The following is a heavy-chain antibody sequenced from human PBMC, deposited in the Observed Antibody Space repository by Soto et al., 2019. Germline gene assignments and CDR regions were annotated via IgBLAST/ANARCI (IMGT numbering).Heavy chain of an antibody. V-gene: IGHV4-59*12. CDR1: GGSISSYF. Sequence: SETLSLTCTVSGGSISSYFWSWIRQPPGKGLEWIGYIYYSESTNYNPSLKSRVTISVDTSKNQFSLKLSSVTAADTAVYYCARGLNTAAALDYWGQGTLVTVSS. CDR2: IYYSEST. D-gene: IGHD6-13*01. CDR3: ARGLNTAAALDY. J-gene: IGHJ4*02.